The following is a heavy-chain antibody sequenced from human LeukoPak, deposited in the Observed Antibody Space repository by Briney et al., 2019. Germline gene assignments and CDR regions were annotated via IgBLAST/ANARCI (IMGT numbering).Heavy chain of an antibody. CDR3: ARLISPDAFDI. Sequence: ASVKVSCKASGYTFTSYWIGWVRQMPGKGLEWMGIIYPGDSDTRYSPSFQGQVTISADKSISTAYLQWSSLKASDTAMYYCARLISPDAFDIWGQGTMVTVSS. J-gene: IGHJ3*02. CDR1: GYTFTSYW. CDR2: IYPGDSDT. V-gene: IGHV5-51*01. D-gene: IGHD3-3*02.